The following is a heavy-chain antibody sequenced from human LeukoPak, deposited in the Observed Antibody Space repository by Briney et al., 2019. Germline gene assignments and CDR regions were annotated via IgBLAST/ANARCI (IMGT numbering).Heavy chain of an antibody. J-gene: IGHJ6*03. Sequence: SVKVSCKASGGTFSGYAISWVRQAPGQGLEWMGGIIPIFGTANYAQKFQGRVTITTDESTSTAYMELSSLRSEDTAVYYCARAGAHDFWSGYYGYYMDVWGKGTTVTVSS. D-gene: IGHD3-3*01. V-gene: IGHV1-69*05. CDR3: ARAGAHDFWSGYYGYYMDV. CDR1: GGTFSGYA. CDR2: IIPIFGTA.